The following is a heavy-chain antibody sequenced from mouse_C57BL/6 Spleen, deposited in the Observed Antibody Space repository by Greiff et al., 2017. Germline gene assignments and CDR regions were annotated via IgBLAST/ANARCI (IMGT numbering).Heavy chain of an antibody. CDR1: GYTFTDYY. CDR2: INPNNGGT. V-gene: IGHV1-26*01. Sequence: EVQLQQSGPELVKPGASVKISCKASGYTFTDYYMNWVKQSHGKSLEWIGDINPNNGGTSYNQKFKGKATLTVDKSSSTAYMELRSLTSEDSAVYYCARWDWDPYAMDYWGQGTSVTVSS. D-gene: IGHD4-1*01. CDR3: ARWDWDPYAMDY. J-gene: IGHJ4*01.